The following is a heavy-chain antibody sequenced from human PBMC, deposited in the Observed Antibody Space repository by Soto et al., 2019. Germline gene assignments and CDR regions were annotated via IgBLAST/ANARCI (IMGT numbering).Heavy chain of an antibody. J-gene: IGHJ4*02. CDR1: GFTLSSYA. CDR2: ISYDGSNK. D-gene: IGHD3-10*01. Sequence: GRSLRLSCAASGFTLSSYAMHWVRQAPGKGLEWVAVISYDGSNKYYADSVKGRFTISRDNSKNTLYLQMNSLRAEDTAVYYCARDRGGQSGNFIFDTWGQGTLVTVSS. V-gene: IGHV3-30-3*01. CDR3: ARDRGGQSGNFIFDT.